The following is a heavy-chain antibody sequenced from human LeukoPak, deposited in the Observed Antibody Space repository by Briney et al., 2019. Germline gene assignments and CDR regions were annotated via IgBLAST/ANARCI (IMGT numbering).Heavy chain of an antibody. CDR1: GFTFSSYA. J-gene: IGHJ4*02. D-gene: IGHD6-19*01. CDR3: AKPGSGWYAFDD. CDR2: ISDSGGNT. Sequence: GGSLRLSCAASGFTFSSYAMSWVRQAPGKELEWVSTISDSGGNTPYADSVRGRFTISRDNSKNTLYLQMNSLRAEDTAIYYCAKPGSGWYAFDDWGQGTPVTVSS. V-gene: IGHV3-23*01.